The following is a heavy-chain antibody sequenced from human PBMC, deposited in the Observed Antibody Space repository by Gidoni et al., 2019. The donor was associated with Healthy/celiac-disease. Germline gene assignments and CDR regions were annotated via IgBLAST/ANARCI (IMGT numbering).Heavy chain of an antibody. D-gene: IGHD1-7*01. V-gene: IGHV1-2*02. J-gene: IGHJ6*02. CDR3: ARVRLELTPYGMDV. Sequence: QVQLVQSGAEVKKPGASVKVSCKASGYTVTGYYMHWVRQAPGQGLEWMGWINPNSGGTNYAQKFQGRVTMTRDTSISTAYMELSRLRSADTAVYYCARVRLELTPYGMDVWGQGTTVTVSS. CDR1: GYTVTGYY. CDR2: INPNSGGT.